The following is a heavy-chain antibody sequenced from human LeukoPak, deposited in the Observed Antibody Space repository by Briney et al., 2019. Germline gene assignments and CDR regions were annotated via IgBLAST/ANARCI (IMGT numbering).Heavy chain of an antibody. J-gene: IGHJ5*02. CDR2: IIPIFGTA. V-gene: IGHV1-69*05. Sequence: SVKVSCKXSGGTFSSYAISWVRQAPGQGLEWMGGIIPIFGTANYAQKFQGRVTITTDESTSTAYMELSSLRSEDTAVYYCASKAAAGIGTWFDPWGQGTLVTVSS. CDR3: ASKAAAGIGTWFDP. D-gene: IGHD6-13*01. CDR1: GGTFSSYA.